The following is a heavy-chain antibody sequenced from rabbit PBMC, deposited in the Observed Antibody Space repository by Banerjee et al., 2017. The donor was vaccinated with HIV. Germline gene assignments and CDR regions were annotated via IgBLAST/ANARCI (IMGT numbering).Heavy chain of an antibody. CDR2: IYTGSSGTT. CDR1: GLDFSSSYW. CDR3: ARDAYGYDL. V-gene: IGHV1S40*01. D-gene: IGHD6-1*01. Sequence: QSLEESGGDLVKPGASLTLTCTASGLDFSSSYWICWVRQAPGKGLELIACIYTGSSGTTYYANWVKGRFTISKTSSTTVTLQMTSLTAADTATYFCARDAYGYDLWGPGTLVTVS. J-gene: IGHJ4*01.